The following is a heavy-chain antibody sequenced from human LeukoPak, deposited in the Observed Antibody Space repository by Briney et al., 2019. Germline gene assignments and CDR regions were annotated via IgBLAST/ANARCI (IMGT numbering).Heavy chain of an antibody. Sequence: GGSLRLSCAASGFTFSSYSMNWVRQAPGKGLEWVANIKQDGSEKYYVDSVKGRFTISRDNAKNSLYLQMNSLRAEDTAVYYCERYSYGYYDYWGQGTLVTVSS. CDR2: IKQDGSEK. J-gene: IGHJ4*02. D-gene: IGHD5-18*01. CDR3: ERYSYGYYDY. V-gene: IGHV3-7*01. CDR1: GFTFSSYS.